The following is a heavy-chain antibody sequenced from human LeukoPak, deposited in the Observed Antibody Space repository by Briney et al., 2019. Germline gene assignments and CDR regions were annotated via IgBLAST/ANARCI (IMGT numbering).Heavy chain of an antibody. V-gene: IGHV1/OR15-2*02. Sequence: GASVKVSCKASGYTFTSYYMHWVRQAPGQGLEWMGWINTNNGNTNYAQKFQGRVTMTRDTSTSTAYMELRSLGSDDTAVYYCARKGCFDNCYLFDYWGQGTLVTVSS. CDR3: ARKGCFDNCYLFDY. D-gene: IGHD1-20*01. CDR2: INTNNGNT. J-gene: IGHJ4*02. CDR1: GYTFTSYY.